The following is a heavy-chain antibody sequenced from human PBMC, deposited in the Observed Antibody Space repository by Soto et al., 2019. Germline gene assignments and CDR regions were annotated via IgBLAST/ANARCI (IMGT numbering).Heavy chain of an antibody. CDR1: GGTFSSYT. D-gene: IGHD3-22*01. CDR3: ARMAISMIIVVQDALDI. CDR2: IIPIFGTA. J-gene: IGHJ3*02. Sequence: GASVKVSCKASGGTFSSYTISWVRQAPGQGLEWMGGIIPIFGTANYAQKFQNRVTIIADESTSTAYMELSSLRFEDTAVYYCARMAISMIIVVQDALDIWGQGTMVTVSS. V-gene: IGHV1-69*13.